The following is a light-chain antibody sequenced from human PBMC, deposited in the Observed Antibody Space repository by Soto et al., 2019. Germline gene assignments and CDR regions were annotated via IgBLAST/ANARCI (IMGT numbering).Light chain of an antibody. CDR1: QSVSSSY. Sequence: EIVLTHSPGTLCFSPLERSTLXWMTSQSVSSSYLAWYQQKPGQAPRLLIYGASSRATGIPDRFSGSGSGTDFTLTISRLEPEDFAVYYCQQYGSSPITFGQGTRLEI. CDR2: GAS. J-gene: IGKJ5*01. V-gene: IGKV3-20*01. CDR3: QQYGSSPIT.